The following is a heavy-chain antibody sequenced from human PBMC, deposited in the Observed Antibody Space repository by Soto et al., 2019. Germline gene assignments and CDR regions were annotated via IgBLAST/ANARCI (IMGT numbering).Heavy chain of an antibody. CDR2: INAGNGNT. D-gene: IGHD6-13*01. Sequence: ASVKVSCKASGYTFTSYAMYWVRQAPGQRLEWMGWINAGNGNTKYSQKFQGRVTITRDTSASTAYMELSSLRSEDTAVYYCARTPYIAAAGTVSVDWFDPWGQGTLVTVSS. CDR3: ARTPYIAAAGTVSVDWFDP. V-gene: IGHV1-3*01. J-gene: IGHJ5*02. CDR1: GYTFTSYA.